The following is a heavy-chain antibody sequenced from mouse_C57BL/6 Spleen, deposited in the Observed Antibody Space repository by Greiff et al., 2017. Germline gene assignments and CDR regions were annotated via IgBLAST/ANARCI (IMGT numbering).Heavy chain of an antibody. CDR1: GYSITSGYY. D-gene: IGHD2-5*01. J-gene: IGHJ4*01. CDR3: ARGGYYSTLRGMDY. V-gene: IGHV3-6*01. Sequence: EVHLVESGPGLVKPSQSLSLTCSVTGYSITSGYYWNWIRQFPGNKLEWMGYIPYDGSNNYNPSLKNRKSITRDTSNNQFFLKLNSVTTEDTATYDCARGGYYSTLRGMDYWGQGTSVTVSS. CDR2: IPYDGSN.